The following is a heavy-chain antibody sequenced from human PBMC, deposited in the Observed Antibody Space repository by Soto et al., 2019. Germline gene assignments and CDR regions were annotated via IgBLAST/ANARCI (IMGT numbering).Heavy chain of an antibody. CDR2: ISSSGSTI. CDR3: ARDHSYGYYFDY. CDR1: GFTFSSYE. J-gene: IGHJ4*02. V-gene: IGHV3-48*03. Sequence: GGSLRLSCAASGFTFSSYEMNWVRQAPGKGLEWVSYISSSGSTIYYADSVKGRFTVSRDNAKNSLYLQMNSLRAEDTAVYYCARDHSYGYYFDYWGQGTLVTVSS. D-gene: IGHD5-18*01.